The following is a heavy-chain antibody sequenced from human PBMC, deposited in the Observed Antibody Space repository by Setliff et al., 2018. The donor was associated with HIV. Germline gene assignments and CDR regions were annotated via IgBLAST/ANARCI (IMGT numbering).Heavy chain of an antibody. CDR2: INHSGST. CDR1: GGSFSGYS. D-gene: IGHD6-19*01. CDR3: ARRSGWYDY. V-gene: IGHV4-34*01. J-gene: IGHJ4*02. Sequence: SETLSLTCAVYGGSFSGYSWTWIRQAPGKGLEWIGEINHSGSTNYNPSLKSRVTISVDTSKNQFSLKLNSVTAADTAVSYCARRSGWYDYWGQGTLVTVSS.